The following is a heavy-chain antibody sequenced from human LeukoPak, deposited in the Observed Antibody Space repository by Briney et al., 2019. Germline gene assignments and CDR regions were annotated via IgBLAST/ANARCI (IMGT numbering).Heavy chain of an antibody. D-gene: IGHD3-22*01. Sequence: ASVKVSCKASGYTFTGYYMHWVRQAPGQGLEWMGRINPNSGGTNYAQKFQGRVTMTRDTSISTAYTELSRLRSDDTAVYYCARVSSASGYYCHYWGQGTLVTVSS. J-gene: IGHJ4*02. V-gene: IGHV1-2*06. CDR2: INPNSGGT. CDR1: GYTFTGYY. CDR3: ARVSSASGYYCHY.